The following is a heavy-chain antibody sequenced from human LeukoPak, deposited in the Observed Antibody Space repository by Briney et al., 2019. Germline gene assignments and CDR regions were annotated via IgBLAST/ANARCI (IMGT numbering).Heavy chain of an antibody. D-gene: IGHD2-21*01. CDR3: AREIPSYFQH. CDR1: GGSFSGYY. CDR2: VYNSVST. J-gene: IGHJ1*01. Sequence: SETLSLTCAVYGGSFSGYYWSWIRQHPGKGLEWIGYVYNSVSTYYNPSLKSRVTISVDTSKNQFSLNLSSVTAADTAVYYCAREIPSYFQHWGLGTLVTVSS. V-gene: IGHV4-31*11.